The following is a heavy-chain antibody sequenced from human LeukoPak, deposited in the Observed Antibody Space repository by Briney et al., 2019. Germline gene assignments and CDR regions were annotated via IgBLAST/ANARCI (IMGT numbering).Heavy chain of an antibody. CDR1: GFTFSTYS. CDR3: ARAVTTFAFDI. D-gene: IGHD4-17*01. V-gene: IGHV3-21*01. Sequence: GGSLRLSCAASGFTFSTYSMNWVRQAPGKGLEWVSSISGTSSYIYYADSVKGRFTISRDNAKNSLYLQMNSLRAEDTAVYYCARAVTTFAFDIWGQGTMVTVSS. CDR2: ISGTSSYI. J-gene: IGHJ3*02.